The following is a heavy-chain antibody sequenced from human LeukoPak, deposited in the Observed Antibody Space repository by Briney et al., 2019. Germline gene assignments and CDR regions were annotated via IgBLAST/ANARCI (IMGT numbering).Heavy chain of an antibody. CDR2: IKPDGSDK. D-gene: IGHD4-17*01. Sequence: PGGSLRLSCVASGCTFSNSYMAWVRKAPGKGLDCVANIKPDGSDKYYATSVKGRFTISRDNADNSVYLQMNSLRPEDAAVYYCAIAYGHSLWGQGTLVTVSS. CDR1: GCTFSNSY. V-gene: IGHV3-7*03. CDR3: AIAYGHSL. J-gene: IGHJ4*02.